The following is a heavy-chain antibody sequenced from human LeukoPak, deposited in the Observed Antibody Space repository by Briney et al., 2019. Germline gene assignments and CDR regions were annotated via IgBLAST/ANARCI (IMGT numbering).Heavy chain of an antibody. Sequence: GGSLRLSCAASGFTFSSYSMNWVRQAPGKGLEWVANIKQDGSVKHYVDSVKGRFTVSRDNAKNSLYLQTNSLRVEDTAVYYCARLWGDVTIFDYWGQGTLVTVSS. J-gene: IGHJ4*02. D-gene: IGHD3-10*01. V-gene: IGHV3-7*01. CDR2: IKQDGSVK. CDR1: GFTFSSYS. CDR3: ARLWGDVTIFDY.